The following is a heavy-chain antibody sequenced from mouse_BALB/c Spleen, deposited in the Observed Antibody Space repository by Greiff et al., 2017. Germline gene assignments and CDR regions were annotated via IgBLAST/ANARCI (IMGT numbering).Heavy chain of an antibody. Sequence: QVQLKQSGAELVRPGTSVKISCKASGYTFTNYWLGWVKQRPGHGLEWIGDIYPGGGYTNYNEKFKGKATLTADTSSSTAYMQLSSLTSEDSAVYFCAPEEDGGFAYWGQGTLVTVSA. V-gene: IGHV1-63*02. CDR1: GYTFTNYW. CDR2: IYPGGGYT. J-gene: IGHJ3*01. CDR3: APEEDGGFAY.